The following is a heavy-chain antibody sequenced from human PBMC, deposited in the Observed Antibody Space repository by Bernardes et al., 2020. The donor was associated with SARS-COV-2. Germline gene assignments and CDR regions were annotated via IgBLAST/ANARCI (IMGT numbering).Heavy chain of an antibody. V-gene: IGHV4-59*01. D-gene: IGHD2-2*01. J-gene: IGHJ4*02. CDR1: GGSISNYY. Sequence: SETLSLTCTVSGGSISNYYWSWIRQPPGKGLEWIGYIYYSGSTNYNPSLNSRVTISVDTSKNQFSLKLSSVTAADTAVYYCARVEPSCFWSTSCYLDYWGQGTLVTVSS. CDR3: ARVEPSCFWSTSCYLDY. CDR2: IYYSGST.